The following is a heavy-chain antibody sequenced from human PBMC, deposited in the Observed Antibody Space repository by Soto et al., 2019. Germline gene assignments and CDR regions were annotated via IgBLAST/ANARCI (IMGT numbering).Heavy chain of an antibody. J-gene: IGHJ4*02. CDR3: ARDGGYGSGSYRFDY. V-gene: IGHV4-31*03. CDR1: GGSISSGGYY. D-gene: IGHD3-10*01. Sequence: QVQLQESGPGLVTPSQTLSLTCTVSGGSISSGGYYWSWIRQHPGKGLEWIGYIYYSGSTSYNPSLKSRVTLSIDTSKNQFSLKLSSVTAADTAVYYCARDGGYGSGSYRFDYWGQGTLVTVSS. CDR2: IYYSGST.